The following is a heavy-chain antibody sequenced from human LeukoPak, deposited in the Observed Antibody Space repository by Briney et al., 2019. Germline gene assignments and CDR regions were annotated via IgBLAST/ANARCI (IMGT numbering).Heavy chain of an antibody. J-gene: IGHJ6*03. CDR2: IYTSGST. D-gene: IGHD3-22*01. Sequence: SETLSLTCTVSGGSISSGSYYWSWIRQPAGKGLEWIGRIYTSGSTNYDPSLKSRVTISVDTSKNQFSLKLSSVTAADTAVYYCARDSSGYYYGYYYYYMDVWGKGTTVTISS. CDR3: ARDSSGYYYGYYYYYMDV. V-gene: IGHV4-61*02. CDR1: GGSISSGSYY.